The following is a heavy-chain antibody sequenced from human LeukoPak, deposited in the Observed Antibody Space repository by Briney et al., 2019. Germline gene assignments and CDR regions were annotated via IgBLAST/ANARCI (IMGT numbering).Heavy chain of an antibody. Sequence: GGSLRLSCAASGFTFSSYWMSWVRQAPGKGLEWVANIKQDGSEKYYVDSVKGRFTISRDNAKNSLYLQMNSLRAEDTALYYCAKDSSGYYRYFDLWGRGTLVTVSS. V-gene: IGHV3-7*03. CDR1: GFTFSSYW. CDR3: AKDSSGYYRYFDL. D-gene: IGHD3-22*01. J-gene: IGHJ2*01. CDR2: IKQDGSEK.